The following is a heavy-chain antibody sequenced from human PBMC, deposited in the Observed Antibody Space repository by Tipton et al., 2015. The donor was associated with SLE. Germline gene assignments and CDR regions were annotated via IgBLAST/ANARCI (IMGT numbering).Heavy chain of an antibody. J-gene: IGHJ6*02. D-gene: IGHD3-3*01. CDR1: GGSIRSSSHY. Sequence: TLSLTCTVSGGSIRSSSHYWGWIRQPPGKGLEWIGTIHYSGTTYYNPSLRSRVTISVDTSKNQFSLKLSSVTAADTAVYYCARQSWSGSYTYRYYGMDVWGQGTMVAVSS. CDR2: IHYSGTT. CDR3: ARQSWSGSYTYRYYGMDV. V-gene: IGHV4-39*01.